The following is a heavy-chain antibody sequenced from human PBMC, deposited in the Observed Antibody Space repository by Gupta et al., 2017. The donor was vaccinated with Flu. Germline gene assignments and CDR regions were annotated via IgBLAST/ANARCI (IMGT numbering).Heavy chain of an antibody. CDR1: GFTFSSPW. CDR3: VRDSSGSY. V-gene: IGHV3-74*01. Sequence: EVQLVESGGDLVQPGGSLRLSCEASGFTFSSPWMQWVRQAPGKGLVGVSRVNPDGSFTTYADSVKGRFTISRDNAKNTRFLQLNSLRAEDTAVYYCVRDSSGSYWGRGTQVTVSS. J-gene: IGHJ4*02. CDR2: VNPDGSFT. D-gene: IGHD3-22*01.